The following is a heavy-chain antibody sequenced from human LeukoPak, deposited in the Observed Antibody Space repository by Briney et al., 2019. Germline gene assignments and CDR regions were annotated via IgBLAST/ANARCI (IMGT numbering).Heavy chain of an antibody. CDR3: ARVHLVVPGGIEDHSYGMKV. CDR1: GYTFTAYY. D-gene: IGHD2-2*01. CDR2: INPNSGGT. J-gene: IGHJ6*02. Sequence: GASVKVSCKASGYTFTAYYMHWVRQAPGQGLEWMGWINPNSGGTNYAQKFQGRVTMTRDTSISTANMELSRLRSDDTAVYYCARVHLVVPGGIEDHSYGMKVWGQGTQSPSP. V-gene: IGHV1-2*02.